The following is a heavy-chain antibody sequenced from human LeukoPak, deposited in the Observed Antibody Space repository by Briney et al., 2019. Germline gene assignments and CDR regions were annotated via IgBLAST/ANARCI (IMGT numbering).Heavy chain of an antibody. Sequence: PGGSLRLSCAASGFTFSDHYMDWVRQAPGKGLEWVGRTRNKANSYTTEYAASVKGRFTISRDDSKNSLYLQMNSLKTEDTAVYYCARQFSVTTLMGGVLDYWGQGTLVSVSS. V-gene: IGHV3-72*01. CDR1: GFTFSDHY. D-gene: IGHD4-17*01. CDR2: TRNKANSYTT. J-gene: IGHJ4*02. CDR3: ARQFSVTTLMGGVLDY.